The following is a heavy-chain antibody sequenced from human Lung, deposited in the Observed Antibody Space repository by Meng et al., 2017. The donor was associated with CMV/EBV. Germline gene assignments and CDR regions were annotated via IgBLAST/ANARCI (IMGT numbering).Heavy chain of an antibody. V-gene: IGHV3-15*01. CDR2: IISEADGGTT. D-gene: IGHD3-22*01. Sequence: SGFTFSNAWMSWVRQAPGKGLEWVGRIISEADGGTTHHAAPVKGRFTISRDDSKNTLYLQMNSLKTEDTAMYYCATDLYYDDSGLRDYWGRGTLVTV. CDR3: ATDLYYDDSGLRDY. J-gene: IGHJ4*02. CDR1: GFTFSNAW.